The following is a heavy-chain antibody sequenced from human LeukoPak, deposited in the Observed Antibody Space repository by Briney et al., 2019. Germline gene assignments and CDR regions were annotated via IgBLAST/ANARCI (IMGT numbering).Heavy chain of an antibody. CDR1: GYTFTGYY. Sequence: ASVKVSXKASGYTFTGYYMHWVRQAPGQGLEWMGRINPNSGGSNYAQKFQGRVTMTGDTSISTAYMELSRLRSDDTAVYYCARGTTAMANDYWGQGTLVTVSS. J-gene: IGHJ4*02. V-gene: IGHV1-2*06. CDR2: INPNSGGS. CDR3: ARGTTAMANDY. D-gene: IGHD5-18*01.